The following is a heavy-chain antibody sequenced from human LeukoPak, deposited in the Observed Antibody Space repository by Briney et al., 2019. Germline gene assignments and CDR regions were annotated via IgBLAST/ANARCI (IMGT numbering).Heavy chain of an antibody. J-gene: IGHJ6*02. V-gene: IGHV1-18*01. D-gene: IGHD2-2*01. Sequence: GASVKVSCKASGGTFSSYAISWVRQAPGQGLEWMGWISAYNGNTNYAQKLQGRVTMTTDTSTSTAYMELRSLRSDDTAVYYCARFCSSTSCSLLYYYYGMDVWGQGTTVTVSS. CDR2: ISAYNGNT. CDR1: GGTFSSYA. CDR3: ARFCSSTSCSLLYYYYGMDV.